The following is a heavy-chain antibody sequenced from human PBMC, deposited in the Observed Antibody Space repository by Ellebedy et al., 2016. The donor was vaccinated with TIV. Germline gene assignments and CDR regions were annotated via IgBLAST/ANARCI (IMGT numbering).Heavy chain of an antibody. D-gene: IGHD6-13*01. CDR1: GFTFSSYW. CDR2: INSDETST. J-gene: IGHJ6*02. Sequence: GESLKISXAAPGFTFSSYWMHWVRQAPGKGLVWVSRINSDETSTSYADSVKGRFTISRDNAKNTLYLQMNSLRAEDTAVYYCARGDSTSWYANDYYYGMDVWGQGTTVTVSS. CDR3: ARGDSTSWYANDYYYGMDV. V-gene: IGHV3-74*01.